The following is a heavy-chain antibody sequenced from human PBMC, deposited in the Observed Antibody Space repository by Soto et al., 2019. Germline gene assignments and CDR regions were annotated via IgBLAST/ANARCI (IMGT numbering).Heavy chain of an antibody. D-gene: IGHD6-13*01. Sequence: QITLKESGPTLVKPTQTLTLTCTFSGFSLTSGVVGVGWIRQPPGEALEWLALIYWNDEQYYNPSLRNRLTITRDTSKNQVVLTMTNMDPVDTATYYCAHRLPGPSGYDVLGQGTTVTGSS. CDR3: AHRLPGPSGYDV. CDR2: IYWNDEQ. V-gene: IGHV2-5*01. J-gene: IGHJ6*02. CDR1: GFSLTSGVVG.